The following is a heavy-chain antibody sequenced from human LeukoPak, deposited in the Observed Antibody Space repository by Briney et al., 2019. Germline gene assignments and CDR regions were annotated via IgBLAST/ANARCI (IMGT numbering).Heavy chain of an antibody. J-gene: IGHJ4*02. Sequence: SETLSLTCTVSGGSISSYYWSWIRQPPGKGLEWIGYIYYSGSTNYNPSLKSRVTISVDTSKNQFSLKLSSVTAVDTAVYYCAGGRLRWLQFDYWGQGTLVTVSS. CDR2: IYYSGST. V-gene: IGHV4-59*01. CDR3: AGGRLRWLQFDY. CDR1: GGSISSYY. D-gene: IGHD5-24*01.